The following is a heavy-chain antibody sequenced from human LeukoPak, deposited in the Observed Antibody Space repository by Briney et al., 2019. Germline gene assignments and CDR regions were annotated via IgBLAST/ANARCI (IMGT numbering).Heavy chain of an antibody. CDR2: ISAYNGNT. J-gene: IGHJ6*02. CDR3: ARATEVSPFYYYGMDV. V-gene: IGHV1-18*01. Sequence: ASVKVSCKASGYTFTSYGISWVRQAPGQGLEWMGWISAYNGNTNYAQKLQGSVTMTTDTSTSTAYMELRSLRSDDTAVYYCARATEVSPFYYYGMDVWGQGTTVTVSS. CDR1: GYTFTSYG.